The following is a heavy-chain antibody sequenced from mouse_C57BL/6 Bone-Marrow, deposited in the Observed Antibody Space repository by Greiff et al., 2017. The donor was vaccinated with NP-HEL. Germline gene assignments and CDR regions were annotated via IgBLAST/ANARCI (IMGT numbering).Heavy chain of an antibody. CDR1: GFTFSDYY. CDR3: ARHDGNYLDY. V-gene: IGHV5-12*01. Sequence: DVMLVESGGGLVQPGGSLKLSCAASGFTFSDYYMYWVRQTPEKRLEWVAYISNGGGSTYYPDTVKGRFTISRDNAKNTLYLQMSRLKSEDTAMYYCARHDGNYLDYWGQGTTLTVSS. D-gene: IGHD2-1*01. J-gene: IGHJ2*01. CDR2: ISNGGGST.